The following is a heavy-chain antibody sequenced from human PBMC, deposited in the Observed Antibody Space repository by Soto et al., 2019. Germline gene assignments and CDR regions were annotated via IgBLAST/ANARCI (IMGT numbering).Heavy chain of an antibody. CDR1: GGTLTSYT. V-gene: IGHV1-69*02. Sequence: QVQLVQSGPEVKKPGSSVKVSCTASGGTLTSYTINWVRQAPGQGLEWMGRIIPLVEMANYAQKFQGRITITANTSTSAPYIELSSLRSEDTAVYYCARGDTYFDIWGRGTLITVSS. D-gene: IGHD3-10*01. CDR3: ARGDTYFDI. J-gene: IGHJ2*01. CDR2: IIPLVEMA.